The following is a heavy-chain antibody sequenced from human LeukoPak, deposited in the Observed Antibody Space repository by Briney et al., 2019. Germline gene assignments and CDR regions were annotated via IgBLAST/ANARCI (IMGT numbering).Heavy chain of an antibody. CDR1: VYTFTSYG. V-gene: IGHV1-18*01. CDR2: ISAYNGNT. Sequence: ASVKVSCKASVYTFTSYGISWVRQAPGQGLEWMGWISAYNGNTNYAQKLQGRVTMTTDTSTSAAYMELRSLRSDDTAVYYCARAIGYSGSYSDALDIWGQGTMVTVSS. CDR3: ARAIGYSGSYSDALDI. D-gene: IGHD1-26*01. J-gene: IGHJ3*02.